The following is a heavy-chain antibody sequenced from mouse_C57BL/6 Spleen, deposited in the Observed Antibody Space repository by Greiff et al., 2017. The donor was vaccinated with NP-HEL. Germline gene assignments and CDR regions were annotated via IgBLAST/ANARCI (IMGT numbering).Heavy chain of an antibody. CDR1: GYTFTSYW. CDR3: ASCVYYGSAAWFAY. D-gene: IGHD1-1*01. CDR2: INPSNGGT. V-gene: IGHV1-53*01. J-gene: IGHJ3*01. Sequence: QVQLKQPGTELVKPGASVKLSCKASGYTFTSYWMHWVKQRPGQGLEWIGNINPSNGGTNYNEKFKSKATLTVDKSSSTAYMQLSSLTSEDSAVYYCASCVYYGSAAWFAYWGQGTLVTVSA.